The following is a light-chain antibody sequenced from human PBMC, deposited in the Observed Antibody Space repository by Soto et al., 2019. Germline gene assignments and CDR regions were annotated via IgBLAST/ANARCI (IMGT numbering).Light chain of an antibody. CDR2: DVS. CDR3: SSITISRNTVI. Sequence: QSGLSEPASVCRSPEQSITISCTGTSSDLAGYNYVSWYQYHPGKAPKLMIYDVSNRPSGISNRFSGSKSGNTASLTISGLQAEDEADYYCSSITISRNTVIFGGGTKVTVL. CDR1: SSDLAGYNY. J-gene: IGLJ2*01. V-gene: IGLV2-14*01.